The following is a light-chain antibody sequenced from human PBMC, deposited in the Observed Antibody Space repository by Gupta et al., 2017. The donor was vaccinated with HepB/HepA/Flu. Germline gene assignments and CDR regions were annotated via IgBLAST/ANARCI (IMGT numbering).Light chain of an antibody. J-gene: IGLJ1*01. CDR1: SSNIGSNY. CDR2: RNN. CDR3: AAWDDSLSGYV. Sequence: SVLTPPPSAPLTPGPRVTISCSGSSSNIGSNYVYWYQPLPGTAPKLLIYRNNQRPSGVPDRFSGSKSGTSASLAISGLQAEDEADYYCAAWDDSLSGYVFGSGTKVTVL. V-gene: IGLV1-47*01.